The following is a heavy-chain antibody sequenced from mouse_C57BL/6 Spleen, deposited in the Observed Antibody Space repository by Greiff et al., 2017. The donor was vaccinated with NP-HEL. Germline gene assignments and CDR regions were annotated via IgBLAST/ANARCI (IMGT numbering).Heavy chain of an antibody. CDR1: GYTFTGYW. D-gene: IGHD2-5*01. CDR2: ILPGSGST. V-gene: IGHV1-9*01. Sequence: VQLQQSGAELMKPGASVKLSCKATGYTFTGYWIEWVKQRPGHGLEWIGEILPGSGSTNYNEKFKGKASFTADTSSNTAYMQLSSLTTEDSAIYYCATGSNYVGFAYWGQGTLVTVSA. CDR3: ATGSNYVGFAY. J-gene: IGHJ3*01.